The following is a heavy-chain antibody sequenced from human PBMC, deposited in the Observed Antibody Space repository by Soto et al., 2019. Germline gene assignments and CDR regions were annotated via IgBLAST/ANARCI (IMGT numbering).Heavy chain of an antibody. CDR3: ARDRSARYAFWSGDDY. Sequence: PGGSLRLSCAASGFTFGRYWMTLVRQAPGKGLEWVANIKQDGSEKYYVDSVKGRFTISRDTAKNLLCLQVNILRAEDTAVYFCARDRSARYAFWSGDDYLGQGTLVTSPQ. J-gene: IGHJ4*02. V-gene: IGHV3-7*03. D-gene: IGHD3-3*01. CDR2: IKQDGSEK. CDR1: GFTFGRYW.